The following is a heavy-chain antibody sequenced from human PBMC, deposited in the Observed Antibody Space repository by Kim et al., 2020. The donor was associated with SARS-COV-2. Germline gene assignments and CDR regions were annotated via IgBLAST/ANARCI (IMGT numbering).Heavy chain of an antibody. CDR2: INHSGST. Sequence: SETLSLTCAVYGGSFSGYYWSWIRQPPGKGLEWIGEINHSGSTNYNPSLKSRVTISVDTSKNQYSLKLISVTAADTAVYYCARVTRQWLVRGPCDYYMDDWGKGTTVTVSS. CDR1: GGSFSGYY. D-gene: IGHD6-19*01. J-gene: IGHJ6*03. CDR3: ARVTRQWLVRGPCDYYMDD. V-gene: IGHV4-34*01.